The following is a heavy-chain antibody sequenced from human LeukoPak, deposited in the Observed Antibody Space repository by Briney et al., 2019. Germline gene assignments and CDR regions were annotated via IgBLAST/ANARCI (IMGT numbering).Heavy chain of an antibody. V-gene: IGHV3-21*01. CDR3: ARDVVFYYYDSSGYFGAFDI. J-gene: IGHJ3*02. CDR2: ITSSSSYI. CDR1: GFNFSNAW. D-gene: IGHD3-22*01. Sequence: GGSLRLSCAASGFNFSNAWMSWVRQAPGKGLEWVSSITSSSSYIHYADSVKGRFTISRDNAKNSLYLQMNSLRAEDTSVYYCARDVVFYYYDSSGYFGAFDIWGQGTMVTVSS.